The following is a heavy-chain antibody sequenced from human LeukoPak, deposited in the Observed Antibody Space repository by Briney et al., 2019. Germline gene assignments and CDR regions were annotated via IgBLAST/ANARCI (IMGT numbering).Heavy chain of an antibody. CDR1: GFAFSDYY. CDR3: TTDDYDILTGELDY. V-gene: IGHV3-11*05. CDR2: ISSSSSYT. D-gene: IGHD3-9*01. Sequence: GGSLRLSCAASGFAFSDYYMNWIRQAPGKGLEWVSYISSSSSYTNYADSVKGRFTISRDNAKNSLYLQMNSLRAEDTAVYYCTTDDYDILTGELDYWGQGTLVTVSS. J-gene: IGHJ4*02.